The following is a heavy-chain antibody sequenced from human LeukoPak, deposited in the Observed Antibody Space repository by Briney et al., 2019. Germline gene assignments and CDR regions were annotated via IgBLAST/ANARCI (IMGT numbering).Heavy chain of an antibody. Sequence: GGSLRLSCAASGFTFSSYGMHWVRQAPGKGLEWVAVISYDGSNKYYADSVKGRFTISRDNSKNTLYLQMNSLRAEDTAVYYCAKGVGLNYYDSSGLDFGWGQGTLVTVSS. V-gene: IGHV3-30*18. CDR1: GFTFSSYG. CDR3: AKGVGLNYYDSSGLDFG. D-gene: IGHD3-22*01. J-gene: IGHJ4*02. CDR2: ISYDGSNK.